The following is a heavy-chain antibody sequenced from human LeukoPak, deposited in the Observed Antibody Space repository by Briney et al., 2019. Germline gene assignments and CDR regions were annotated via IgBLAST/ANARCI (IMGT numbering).Heavy chain of an antibody. V-gene: IGHV1-2*02. D-gene: IGHD3-3*01. CDR2: INPNSGGT. CDR3: ARPNYDFWSGYPNWFDP. Sequence: ASVKVSCKASGYTFTGYYMHWVRQAPGQGLEWTGWINPNSGGTNCAQKFRGRVTMTRDTSISTAYMELSRLRSDDTAVYYCARPNYDFWSGYPNWFDPWGQGTLVTVSS. CDR1: GYTFTGYY. J-gene: IGHJ5*02.